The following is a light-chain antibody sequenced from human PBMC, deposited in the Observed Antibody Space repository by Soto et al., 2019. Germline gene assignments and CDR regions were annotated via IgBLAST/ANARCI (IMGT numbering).Light chain of an antibody. Sequence: DTQMSHSPSTLSASLGDRLTITCRASQSISSWLAWYQQKPGKAPKLLIYDASSLESGVPSRCSGSGSGTEFTLTISSLQPDDFATYYCQQYNSYSPWTCGQGARWIS. CDR2: DAS. CDR3: QQYNSYSPWT. CDR1: QSISSW. J-gene: IGKJ1*01. V-gene: IGKV1-5*01.